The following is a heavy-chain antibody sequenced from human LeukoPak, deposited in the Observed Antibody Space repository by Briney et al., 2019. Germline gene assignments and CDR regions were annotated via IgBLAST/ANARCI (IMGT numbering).Heavy chain of an antibody. Sequence: SETLSLTCAVYGGSFSGYYWSWIRQPPGKGLEWIGEINHSGSTNYNPSLKSRVTISVDTSKNQFSLKLSSVTAADTAVYYCARHNNYYYGMDVWGQGTTVTVSS. CDR2: INHSGST. CDR1: GGSFSGYY. J-gene: IGHJ6*02. V-gene: IGHV4-34*01. CDR3: ARHNNYYYGMDV.